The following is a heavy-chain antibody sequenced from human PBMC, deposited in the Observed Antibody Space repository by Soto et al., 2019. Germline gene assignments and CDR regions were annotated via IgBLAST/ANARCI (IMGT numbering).Heavy chain of an antibody. CDR2: INAGNGNT. Sequence: QVQLVQSGAEVKKPGASVKVSCKASGYTFTSYAIHWVRQAPGQRLEWMGWINAGNGNTKYSQKFQGRGPIISDTTASTAYRKMSSLRSEDTAVYYCARAYYDILPGYSYGNAFDIWGQGTMVTVSS. J-gene: IGHJ3*02. V-gene: IGHV1-3*01. CDR1: GYTFTSYA. D-gene: IGHD3-9*01. CDR3: ARAYYDILPGYSYGNAFDI.